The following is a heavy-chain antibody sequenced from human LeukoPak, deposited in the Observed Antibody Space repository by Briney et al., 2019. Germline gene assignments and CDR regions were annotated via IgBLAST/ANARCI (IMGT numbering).Heavy chain of an antibody. V-gene: IGHV3-48*03. D-gene: IGHD3-22*01. CDR3: AKVHRGSGYLNWFDP. J-gene: IGHJ5*02. CDR2: IDSSGSVI. CDR1: GFTFSRYE. Sequence: GGSLRLSCAASGFTFSRYEMNWVRQAPGKGLEWISYIDSSGSVIYYVDSVKGRFTISRDNAKNSMFLQMNSLRAEDTAVYYCAKVHRGSGYLNWFDPWGQGTLVTVSS.